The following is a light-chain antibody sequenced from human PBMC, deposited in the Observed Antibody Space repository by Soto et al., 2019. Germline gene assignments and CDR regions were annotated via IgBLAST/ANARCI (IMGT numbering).Light chain of an antibody. J-gene: IGLJ1*01. CDR2: DTS. CDR3: LLSYDGTRGV. CDR1: TGAVTSGLY. V-gene: IGLV7-46*01. Sequence: QAVVTQEPSXXXXXXXXXXLTCGSSTGAVTSGLYPYWFQQKPGQAPRTLIFDTSHKHSWTPDPFSGSLLGDKAALTLSGAQPEDEAEYYCLLSYDGTRGVFGTGTKVTVL.